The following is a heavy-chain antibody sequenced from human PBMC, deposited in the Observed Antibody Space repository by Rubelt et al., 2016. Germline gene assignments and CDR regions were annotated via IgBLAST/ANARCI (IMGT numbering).Heavy chain of an antibody. D-gene: IGHD2-2*01. CDR3: ARRCSSATCYNAFDI. Sequence: QITLKESGPPLVKPPQTLTLTCTFSGFSLTTGGVGVGWIRQPPGKALEWLALIYWDDDKRYRPSLKSRLTIRKDTSKNQVVLTMTNVDTVDTATYYCARRCSSATCYNAFDIWGQGTMVTVSS. CDR1: GFSLTTGGVG. V-gene: IGHV2-5*02. CDR2: IYWDDDK. J-gene: IGHJ3*02.